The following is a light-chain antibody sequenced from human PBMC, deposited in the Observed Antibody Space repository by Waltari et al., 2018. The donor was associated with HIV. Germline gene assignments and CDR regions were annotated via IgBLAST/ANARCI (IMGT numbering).Light chain of an antibody. J-gene: IGLJ3*02. Sequence: QSVLTQPPSASGTPGPRVTISCSGSRSHLRITTVNWYQPLPGTAPTPLFYSSNQRPSGVPDRFSGSKSGTSASLAISGLQSEDEADYYCAAWDDRLNGWVFGGGTKLTVL. CDR2: SSN. CDR1: RSHLRITT. CDR3: AAWDDRLNGWV. V-gene: IGLV1-44*01.